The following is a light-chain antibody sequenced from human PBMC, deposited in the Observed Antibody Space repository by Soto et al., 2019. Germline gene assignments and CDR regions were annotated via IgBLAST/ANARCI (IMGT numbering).Light chain of an antibody. Sequence: QSALTQPPSVSEAPGQRVTISCTRGASNIGANYDVHWYQQLPGTAPKLLIYGTSNRPSGVPDRFSGSKSGTSASLAITGLQAEDEAHYFCQSYDFTLGAFWVFGGGTKVTVL. CDR3: QSYDFTLGAFWV. CDR2: GTS. V-gene: IGLV1-40*01. CDR1: ASNIGANYD. J-gene: IGLJ3*02.